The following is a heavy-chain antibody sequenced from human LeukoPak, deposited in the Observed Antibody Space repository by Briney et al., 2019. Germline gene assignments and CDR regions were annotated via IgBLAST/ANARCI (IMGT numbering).Heavy chain of an antibody. J-gene: IGHJ4*02. V-gene: IGHV4-34*01. D-gene: IGHD2-15*01. CDR2: INRSGST. Sequence: SETLSLTCAVYGGSFSGYYWSWIRQPPGKGLEWIGEINRSGSTNYNPSLKSRVTISVDTSKNQFSLKLSSVTAADTAVYYCAGNNTPRYCSGGSCYPFDYWGQGTLVTVSS. CDR1: GGSFSGYY. CDR3: AGNNTPRYCSGGSCYPFDY.